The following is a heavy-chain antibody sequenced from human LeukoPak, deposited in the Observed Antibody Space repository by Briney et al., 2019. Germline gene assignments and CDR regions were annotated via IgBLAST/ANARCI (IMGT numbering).Heavy chain of an antibody. J-gene: IGHJ6*03. Sequence: SETLSLTCTVSGGSISSYYWSWIRQPPGKGLEWIGYIYYSGSTNYNPSLKGRVTISVDTSKNQFSLKLSSVTAADTAVYYCARYSIAVAGGYYYYYMDVWGKGTTVTVSS. V-gene: IGHV4-59*01. CDR3: ARYSIAVAGGYYYYYMDV. CDR1: GGSISSYY. CDR2: IYYSGST. D-gene: IGHD6-19*01.